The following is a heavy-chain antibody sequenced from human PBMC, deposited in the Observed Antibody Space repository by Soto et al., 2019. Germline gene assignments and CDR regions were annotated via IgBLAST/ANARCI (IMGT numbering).Heavy chain of an antibody. CDR1: GFTFSAFA. V-gene: IGHV3-30*18. J-gene: IGHJ4*02. Sequence: QVQMVESGGGVAQPGGSLRLSCAVSGFTFSAFAMYWVRQAPGKGLEWVALISYDGRNEDYAESVRGRFTISRDNSKNPRYLDMNSLSAEDSAVYFCAKGVVREPAYFDAWGQGTLVTVSS. CDR3: AKGVVREPAYFDA. D-gene: IGHD3-10*01. CDR2: ISYDGRNE.